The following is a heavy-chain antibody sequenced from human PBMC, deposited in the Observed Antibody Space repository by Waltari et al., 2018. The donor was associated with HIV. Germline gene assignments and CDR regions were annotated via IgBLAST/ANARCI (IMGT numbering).Heavy chain of an antibody. CDR1: GYNFNNSS. V-gene: IGHV1-3*01. D-gene: IGHD3-10*02. CDR3: ARACIVRGTAYGPLDV. CDR2: INGGTGNK. Sequence: QVHLVPSGADVKRPGTSVTVSCKTSGYNFNNSSLSWLRQAPGQRPEWMGWINGGTGNKKYAQNFQERVPITKATSANVSYRVWNSLKSEDTALYYCARACIVRGTAYGPLDVWGQGTPVVVS. J-gene: IGHJ1*01.